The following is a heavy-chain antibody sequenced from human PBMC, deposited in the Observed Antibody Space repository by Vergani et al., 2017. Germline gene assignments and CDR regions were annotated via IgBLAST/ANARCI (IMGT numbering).Heavy chain of an antibody. Sequence: EVQLVQSGAEVKKPGESLKISCKGSGYSFTSYWIGWVRQMPGKGLEWMGIIYPGDSDTRYSPSFQGQVTISAAKSISTAYLQWSSLKASDTAMYYCARLYYYDSSGHDDAFDIWGQGTMVTVSS. CDR3: ARLYYYDSSGHDDAFDI. J-gene: IGHJ3*02. D-gene: IGHD3-22*01. CDR2: IYPGDSDT. CDR1: GYSFTSYW. V-gene: IGHV5-51*01.